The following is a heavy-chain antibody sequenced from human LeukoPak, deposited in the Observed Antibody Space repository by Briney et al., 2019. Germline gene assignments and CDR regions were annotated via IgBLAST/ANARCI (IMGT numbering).Heavy chain of an antibody. CDR2: INHSGST. Sequence: SETLSLTCAVYGGSFSGYYWSWIRQPPGKGLEWIGEINHSGSTNYNPSLKSRVTISVDTSKNQFSLKLSSVTAADTAVYYCAGSAGYSSSWYNWFDPWGQGTLVTVSS. CDR3: AGSAGYSSSWYNWFDP. CDR1: GGSFSGYY. D-gene: IGHD6-13*01. V-gene: IGHV4-34*01. J-gene: IGHJ5*02.